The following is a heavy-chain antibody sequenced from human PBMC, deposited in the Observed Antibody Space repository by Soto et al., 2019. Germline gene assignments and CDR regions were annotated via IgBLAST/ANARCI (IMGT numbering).Heavy chain of an antibody. Sequence: LSLTCTVSGGSVTNSSYYWGWIRQSPGKGPEWIGSVYYRGRSYSKSSVKSRVTISVDTSKNRFSLSLNSVTASDTAVYFCVSQRTTVPTQAYFDYWGPGALVTVSS. CDR1: GGSVTNSSYY. CDR3: VSQRTTVPTQAYFDY. V-gene: IGHV4-39*01. CDR2: VYYRGRS. J-gene: IGHJ4*02. D-gene: IGHD4-17*01.